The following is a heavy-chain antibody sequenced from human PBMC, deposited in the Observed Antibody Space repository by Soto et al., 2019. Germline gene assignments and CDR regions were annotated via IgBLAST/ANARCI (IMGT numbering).Heavy chain of an antibody. CDR3: ARRVVVPAALVGMDV. D-gene: IGHD2-2*01. CDR1: GYSFTSYW. CDR2: IDPSDSYT. V-gene: IGHV5-10-1*01. J-gene: IGHJ6*02. Sequence: GESLKISCKGSGYSFTSYWISWVRQMPGKGLEWMGRIDPSDSYTNYSPSFQGHVTISADKSISTAYLQWSSLKASDTAMYYCARRVVVPAALVGMDVWGQGTTVTVS.